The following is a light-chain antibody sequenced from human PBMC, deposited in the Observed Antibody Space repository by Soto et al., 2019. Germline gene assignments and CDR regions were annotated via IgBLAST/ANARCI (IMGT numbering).Light chain of an antibody. V-gene: IGLV2-14*01. CDR3: CSYTTSSTLV. CDR2: EVS. CDR1: SSDVGTYNH. J-gene: IGLJ1*01. Sequence: QSALTQPPSVSGSPGQSITISCTGTSSDVGTYNHVSWYQQHPGKAPQLIIYEVSNRPSGLSNRFSASKSGNTASLTISGLQAEDEADYYCCSYTTSSTLVFGTGTKLTVL.